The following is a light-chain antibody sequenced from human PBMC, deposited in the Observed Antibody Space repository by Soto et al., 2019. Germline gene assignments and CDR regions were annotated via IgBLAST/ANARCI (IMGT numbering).Light chain of an antibody. J-gene: IGKJ1*01. Sequence: DIQMTHSPSSLSASVGDRVTITCRASQSISSYLNWYQQKPGKAPKLLIYAASSLQSGVPSRFSGSGSGKDFTLTISSLQPEDFATYYCQQSYRTQWTFGQGSKVEIX. V-gene: IGKV1-39*01. CDR3: QQSYRTQWT. CDR2: AAS. CDR1: QSISSY.